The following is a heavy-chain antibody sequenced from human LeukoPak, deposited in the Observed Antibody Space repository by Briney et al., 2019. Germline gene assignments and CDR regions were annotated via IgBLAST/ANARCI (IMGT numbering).Heavy chain of an antibody. V-gene: IGHV3-23*01. CDR2: ISPGGDIT. CDR3: AKDDAWLQYND. D-gene: IGHD5-24*01. J-gene: IGHJ4*02. Sequence: GGSLRLSCAASGFTFRRHGMNWVRQAPGKGLEWISGISPGGDITYYADSVKGRFTISRDNSENKVYLHMNSLGAGDTAVYFCAKDDAWLQYNDWGQGTLVPVSS. CDR1: GFTFRRHG.